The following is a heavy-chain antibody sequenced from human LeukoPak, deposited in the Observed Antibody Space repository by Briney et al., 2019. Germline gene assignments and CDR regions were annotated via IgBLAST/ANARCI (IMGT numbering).Heavy chain of an antibody. D-gene: IGHD6-13*01. CDR1: GFTFSSYS. Sequence: GSLRLSCAASGFTFSSYSMNWVRQAPGKGLEWIGSIYYSGSTYYNPSLKSRVTISVDTSKNQFSLKLSSVTAADTAVYYCARGSSWYQTNFDYWGQGTLVTVSS. CDR2: IYYSGST. CDR3: ARGSSWYQTNFDY. V-gene: IGHV4-39*07. J-gene: IGHJ4*02.